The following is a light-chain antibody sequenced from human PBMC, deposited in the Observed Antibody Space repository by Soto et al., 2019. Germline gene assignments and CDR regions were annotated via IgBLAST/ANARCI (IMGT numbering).Light chain of an antibody. Sequence: QSVLTQPPSVSGAPGQRVTISCTGSSSNIGAGYDVHWYQQLPGTAPKLLIYGNTNRPSGVPDRFSGSKSGTSASLAITGAQAEDEADYYCQSHDTSLSGYVFGTGTKVTVL. V-gene: IGLV1-40*01. CDR3: QSHDTSLSGYV. CDR2: GNT. J-gene: IGLJ1*01. CDR1: SSNIGAGYD.